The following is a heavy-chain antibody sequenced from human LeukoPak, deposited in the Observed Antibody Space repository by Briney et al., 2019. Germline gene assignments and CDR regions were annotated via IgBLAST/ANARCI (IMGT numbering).Heavy chain of an antibody. CDR2: ISSSSSYI. J-gene: IGHJ4*02. Sequence: GGSLRLSCAASGFTFSSYSMNWVRQAPGKGLEWVSSISSSSSYIYYADSVKGRFTISRDNAKNSLYLQMNSLRAEDTAVYYCAKDAYYYGSGSYPFDYWGQGTLVTVSS. CDR3: AKDAYYYGSGSYPFDY. D-gene: IGHD3-10*01. CDR1: GFTFSSYS. V-gene: IGHV3-21*04.